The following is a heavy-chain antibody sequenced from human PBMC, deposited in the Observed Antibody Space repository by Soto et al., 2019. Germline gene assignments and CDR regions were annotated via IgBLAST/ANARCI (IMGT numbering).Heavy chain of an antibody. CDR2: ISNDGSNK. CDR3: AKHNNRSWFLLRFFYKYELDV. V-gene: IGHV3-30*18. CDR1: GFSFSTYG. D-gene: IGHD3-22*01. J-gene: IGHJ6*03. Sequence: PGGSLRLSCAASGFSFSTYGIHWVRQAPGKELEWVSLISNDGSNKYYADSVKGRFTISRDNSKDTVHLQMNSLRTEDTAVYYCAKHNNRSWFLLRFFYKYELDVGAKGTRVPFP.